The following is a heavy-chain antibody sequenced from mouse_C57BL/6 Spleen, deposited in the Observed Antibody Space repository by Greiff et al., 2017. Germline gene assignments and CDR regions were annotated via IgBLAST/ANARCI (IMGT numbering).Heavy chain of an antibody. D-gene: IGHD1-1*01. V-gene: IGHV5-9-1*02. CDR2: ISSGGDYI. CDR3: TRVHGSSFYYAMDY. CDR1: GFTFSSYA. J-gene: IGHJ4*01. Sequence: EVKLVESGEGLVKPGGSLKLSCAASGFTFSSYAMSWVRQTPEKRLEWVAYISSGGDYIYYADTVKGRFTISRDNARNTLYLQMSSLKSEDTAMYYCTRVHGSSFYYAMDYWGQGTSVTVSS.